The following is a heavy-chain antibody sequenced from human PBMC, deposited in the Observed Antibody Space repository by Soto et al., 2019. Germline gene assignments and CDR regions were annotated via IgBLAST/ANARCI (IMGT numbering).Heavy chain of an antibody. D-gene: IGHD6-19*01. CDR2: IYYSGST. V-gene: IGHV4-39*01. CDR1: GGSISSSSYY. Sequence: SETLSLTCTVSGGSISSSSYYWGWIRQPPGKGLEWIGSIYYSGSTYYNPSLKSRVTISVDTSKNQFSLKLSSVTAADTAVYYCARGSIAVAGTKGWFDPWGQGTLVTVS. CDR3: ARGSIAVAGTKGWFDP. J-gene: IGHJ5*02.